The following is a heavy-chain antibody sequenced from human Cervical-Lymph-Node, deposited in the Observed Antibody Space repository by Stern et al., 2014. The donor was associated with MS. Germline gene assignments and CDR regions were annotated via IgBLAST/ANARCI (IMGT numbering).Heavy chain of an antibody. D-gene: IGHD3-3*01. V-gene: IGHV3-30-3*01. Sequence: QVQLVQSGGGVVQPGRSLRLSCAASGFTFSTYAMHWVRQAPGKGLEWVAVISYDGSTKYYADSVKGRFTISRDNSKNTLYLQMNSLRAEDTSVYYCARGPLGVVIIADYWGQGTLVTVSS. CDR3: ARGPLGVVIIADY. CDR1: GFTFSTYA. J-gene: IGHJ4*02. CDR2: ISYDGSTK.